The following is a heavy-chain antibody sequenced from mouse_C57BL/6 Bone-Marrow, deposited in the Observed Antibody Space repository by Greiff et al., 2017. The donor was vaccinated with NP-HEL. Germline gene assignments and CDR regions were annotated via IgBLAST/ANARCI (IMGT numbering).Heavy chain of an antibody. D-gene: IGHD2-4*01. CDR3: AIYYDYDVAY. V-gene: IGHV5-4*01. J-gene: IGHJ3*01. CDR1: GFTFSSYA. Sequence: EVHLVESGGGLVKPGGSLKLSCAASGFTFSSYAMSWVRQTPEKRLEWVATISDGGSYTYYPDNVKGRFTISRDNAKNNLYLQMSHLKSEDTAMYYCAIYYDYDVAYWGQGTLVTVSA. CDR2: ISDGGSYT.